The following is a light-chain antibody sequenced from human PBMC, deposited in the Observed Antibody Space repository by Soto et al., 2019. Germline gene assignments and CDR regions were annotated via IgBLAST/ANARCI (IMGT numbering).Light chain of an antibody. J-gene: IGKJ4*01. CDR2: DTS. V-gene: IGKV3-11*01. CDR3: HQRYIWPPLT. Sequence: EIVLTQSAAILSLSPGERATLSCRASQSVENYLAWFQQKRGQAPRLLIYDTSNRAAGIPDRFSGSGSGTDFTLTISSLEPEDFAVYYCHQRYIWPPLTFGGGTKVEIK. CDR1: QSVENY.